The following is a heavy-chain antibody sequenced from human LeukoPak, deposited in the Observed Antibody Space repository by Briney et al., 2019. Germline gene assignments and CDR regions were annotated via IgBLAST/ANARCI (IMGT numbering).Heavy chain of an antibody. J-gene: IGHJ3*02. D-gene: IGHD1-20*01. Sequence: GGSLRLSCAASGFTFSSYSMNWVRQAPGKGLEWVSSISSSSSYIYYAVSVKGRFTISRDNAKNSLYLQMNSLRAEDTAVYYCARDLTGSGYDIWGQGTMVTVSS. CDR1: GFTFSSYS. CDR3: ARDLTGSGYDI. V-gene: IGHV3-21*01. CDR2: ISSSSSYI.